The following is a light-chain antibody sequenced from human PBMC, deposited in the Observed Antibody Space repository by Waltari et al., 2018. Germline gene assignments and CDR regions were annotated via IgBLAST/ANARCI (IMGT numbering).Light chain of an antibody. Sequence: EIVLTQSPATRSLSPGERATLSCRASQSVSSYLGWYQQKPGQAPRLLIYDASNRATGIPARFSGSGSGTDFTLTISSLEPEDFAVYYCQQRSNWPLTFGGGTKVEIK. J-gene: IGKJ4*01. CDR3: QQRSNWPLT. V-gene: IGKV3-11*01. CDR2: DAS. CDR1: QSVSSY.